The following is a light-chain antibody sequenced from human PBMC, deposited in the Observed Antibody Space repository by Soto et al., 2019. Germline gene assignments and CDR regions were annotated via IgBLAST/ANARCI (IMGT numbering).Light chain of an antibody. Sequence: ELVLTQSPATLSLSPGERATLSCRASQSVSSYFAWYQQKPGQAPRLLIYDASNRATGIPARFSGSGSGTDFTLTISSLEPEDFAVYYCQQRSNWPITFGQGTRLEIK. CDR1: QSVSSY. CDR2: DAS. J-gene: IGKJ5*01. CDR3: QQRSNWPIT. V-gene: IGKV3-11*01.